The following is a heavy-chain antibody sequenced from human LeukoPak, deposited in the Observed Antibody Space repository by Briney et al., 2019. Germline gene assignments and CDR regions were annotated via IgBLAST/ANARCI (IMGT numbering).Heavy chain of an antibody. CDR2: TYYRSKWYN. Sequence: SQTLSLTCAISGDSVSSNSAAWNWIRQSPSRGLEWLGRTYYRSKWYNDYAVSVKSRITINPDTSKNQFSLQLNSVAPEDTAVYYCARVGFDSSDYYYSFDYWGQGTLVTVSS. CDR3: ARVGFDSSDYYYSFDY. D-gene: IGHD3-22*01. V-gene: IGHV6-1*01. CDR1: GDSVSSNSAA. J-gene: IGHJ4*02.